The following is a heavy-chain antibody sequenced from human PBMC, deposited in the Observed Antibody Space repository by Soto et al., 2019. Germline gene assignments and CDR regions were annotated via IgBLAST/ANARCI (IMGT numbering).Heavy chain of an antibody. CDR2: ISAGADST. CDR3: AHRSFFTN. Sequence: GGSLRLSCATSGFTFTSYAMTWVRQAPGKGLQWVSAISAGADSTFYADSVNGRFTISRDNSKNMLYLQMNSLRAEDTAIYYCAHRSFFTNWGQGTLVTVSS. CDR1: GFTFTSYA. D-gene: IGHD2-8*01. V-gene: IGHV3-23*01. J-gene: IGHJ4*02.